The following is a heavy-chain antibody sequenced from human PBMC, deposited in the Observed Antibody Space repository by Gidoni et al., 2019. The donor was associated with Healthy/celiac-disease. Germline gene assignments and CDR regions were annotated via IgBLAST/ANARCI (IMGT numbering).Heavy chain of an antibody. D-gene: IGHD6-13*01. CDR2: IYPGDSDT. V-gene: IGHV5-51*03. Sequence: EVQLVQSGAEVKKPGESLKISCKGSGYSFTSYLIGWVRQMPGKGLEWMGIIYPGDSDTRYSPYFQGQVTISADKSISTAYLQWSSLKASDTAMYYCARRACDSSWRYYYYYMDVWGKGTTVTVSS. CDR1: GYSFTSYL. CDR3: ARRACDSSWRYYYYYMDV. J-gene: IGHJ6*03.